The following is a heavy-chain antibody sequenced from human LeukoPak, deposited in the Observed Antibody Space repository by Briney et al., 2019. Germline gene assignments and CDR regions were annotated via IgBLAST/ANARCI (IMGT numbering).Heavy chain of an antibody. Sequence: SSVKVSCKASGGTFSSYAISWVRQAPGQGLEWMGGIIPIFGTANYAQKFQGRVTITTDESTSTAYMELSSLRSEDTAVYCCARDRLQGGYYDSSGYYYLSYFDYWGQGTLVTVSS. CDR3: ARDRLQGGYYDSSGYYYLSYFDY. J-gene: IGHJ4*02. CDR2: IIPIFGTA. D-gene: IGHD3-22*01. V-gene: IGHV1-69*05. CDR1: GGTFSSYA.